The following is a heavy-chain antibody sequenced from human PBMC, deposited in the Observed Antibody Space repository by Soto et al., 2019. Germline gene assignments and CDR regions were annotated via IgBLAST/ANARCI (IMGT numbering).Heavy chain of an antibody. J-gene: IGHJ6*03. Sequence: GGSLRLSCAASGFTVSSNYMSWVRQAPGKGLEWVSVIYSGGSTYYADSGKGRVTISRHNSKNTLYLQMNSLRAEDTAVYYCARSRRDYYMDVWGKGTTVTVSS. CDR3: ARSRRDYYMDV. CDR1: GFTVSSNY. V-gene: IGHV3-53*04. CDR2: IYSGGST.